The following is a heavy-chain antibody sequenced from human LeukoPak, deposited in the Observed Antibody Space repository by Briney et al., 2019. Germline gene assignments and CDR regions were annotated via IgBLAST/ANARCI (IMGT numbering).Heavy chain of an antibody. CDR3: ARLSGTYGLDYFVY. V-gene: IGHV4-38-2*01. CDR1: GYSISSGYY. D-gene: IGHD1-26*01. CDR2: IYHSGNT. J-gene: IGHJ4*02. Sequence: SETLSLTCAVSGYSISSGYYWGWIRPPPGKGLEWIGSIYHSGNTYYNPSLRSRVTISVDTPKNQFSLKLSSVTATDTAAYYCARLSGTYGLDYFVYWGQGTLVTVSS.